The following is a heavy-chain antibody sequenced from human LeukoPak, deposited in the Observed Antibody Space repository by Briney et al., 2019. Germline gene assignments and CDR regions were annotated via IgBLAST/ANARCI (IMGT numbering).Heavy chain of an antibody. CDR1: GYTFTGYY. Sequence: RASVKVSCKASGYTFTGYYFHWVRQAPGQGLEWMGWINPNTAGTNYAQKFLGGVTLTWDTSISTAYMGLNRLTSDDTAVYYCATSAGDYRAGHYYYMGVWGKGTSVTVSS. CDR3: ATSAGDYRAGHYYYMGV. J-gene: IGHJ6*03. V-gene: IGHV1-2*02. D-gene: IGHD4-11*01. CDR2: INPNTAGT.